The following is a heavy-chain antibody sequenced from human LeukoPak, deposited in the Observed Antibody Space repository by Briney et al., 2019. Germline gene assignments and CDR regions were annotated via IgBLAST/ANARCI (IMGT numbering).Heavy chain of an antibody. Sequence: GGSLRLSCAASGFTFSSYSMNWVRQAPGKGLEWVSSISSSSSYIYYADSVKGRFTISRDNAKNSLYLQMNSLRAEDTAVYYCARYRGAAVVPAARGYYYGMDVCGQGTTVTVSS. CDR2: ISSSSSYI. D-gene: IGHD2-2*01. J-gene: IGHJ6*02. CDR1: GFTFSSYS. CDR3: ARYRGAAVVPAARGYYYGMDV. V-gene: IGHV3-21*01.